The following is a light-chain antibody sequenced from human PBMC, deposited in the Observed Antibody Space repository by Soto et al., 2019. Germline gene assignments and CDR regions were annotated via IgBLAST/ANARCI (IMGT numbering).Light chain of an antibody. J-gene: IGKJ5*01. CDR2: DAS. Sequence: IQMTQSPSTLSASVIDVVTITFLASQSISTWLAWYQQKPGKAPKLLIYDASNLETGVPSRFSGSGSGTDFTFTISSLQPEDFATYYCQQANSFPINFGQGTRLEIK. CDR3: QQANSFPIN. CDR1: QSISTW. V-gene: IGKV1-12*01.